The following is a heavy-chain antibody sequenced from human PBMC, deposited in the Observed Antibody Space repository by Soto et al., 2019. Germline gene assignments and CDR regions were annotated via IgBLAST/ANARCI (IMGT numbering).Heavy chain of an antibody. D-gene: IGHD2-15*01. CDR1: GFTFSSYA. J-gene: IGHJ3*02. Sequence: PGGSLRLSCAASGFTFSSYAMHWVRQAPGKGLEYVSAISSNGGSTYYANSVKGRFTISRDNSKNTLYLQVGSLRAEDMAVYYCARDYCSGGSCYLGLNAFDIWGQGTMVTVSS. V-gene: IGHV3-64*01. CDR3: ARDYCSGGSCYLGLNAFDI. CDR2: ISSNGGST.